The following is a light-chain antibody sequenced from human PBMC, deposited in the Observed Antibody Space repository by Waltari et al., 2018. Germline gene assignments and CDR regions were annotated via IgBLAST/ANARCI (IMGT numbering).Light chain of an antibody. CDR3: QKSSSTPPWT. J-gene: IGKJ1*01. V-gene: IGKV1-39*01. CDR1: QRISIY. Sequence: DIQMTQSPPSLSASVGDRVTITSRASQRISIYLNWYQQKPGKAPKLLTYAASTLQSGVPSRFSGSGSGTDFTLTISSLQPEDFATYYCQKSSSTPPWTFGQGTKLEIK. CDR2: AAS.